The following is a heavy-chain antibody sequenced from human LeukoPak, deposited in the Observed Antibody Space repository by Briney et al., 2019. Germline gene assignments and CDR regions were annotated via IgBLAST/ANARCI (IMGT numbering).Heavy chain of an antibody. CDR2: IYYSGST. Sequence: SETLSLTCTVSGGSISSSSYYWGWIRQPPGKGLEWIGSIYYSGSTYYNPSLKSRVTISVDTSKNQFSLKLSSVTAADTAVYYCAIDNHYYYYMDVWGKGTTVTVSS. V-gene: IGHV4-39*07. CDR3: AIDNHYYYYMDV. D-gene: IGHD1-14*01. J-gene: IGHJ6*03. CDR1: GGSISSSSYY.